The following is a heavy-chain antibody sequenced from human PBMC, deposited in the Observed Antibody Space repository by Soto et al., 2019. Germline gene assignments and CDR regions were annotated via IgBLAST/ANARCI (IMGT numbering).Heavy chain of an antibody. CDR1: GGTFSSYA. CDR2: IIPIFGTA. Sequence: SVKVSCKASGGTFSSYAISWVRQAPGQGLEWMGGIIPIFGTANYAQKFQGRVTITADESTSTAYMELSSLRSEDTAVYYCARITMIVVVTYGMDVWGQGTTVTASS. D-gene: IGHD3-22*01. CDR3: ARITMIVVVTYGMDV. J-gene: IGHJ6*02. V-gene: IGHV1-69*13.